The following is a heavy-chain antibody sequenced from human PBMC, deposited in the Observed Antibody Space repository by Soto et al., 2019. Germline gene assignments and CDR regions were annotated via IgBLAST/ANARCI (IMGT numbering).Heavy chain of an antibody. CDR1: GFTFSSYA. J-gene: IGHJ4*02. D-gene: IGHD6-19*01. CDR3: AKDRVSEHNNGWPQGS. Sequence: PGGSRRLSCSASGFTFSSYAMSWVRQAPGTGLECVSVISGGGETTYYADSVKGRFTISRDNSKNTLYLQMSSLRAEDTALYFCAKDRVSEHNNGWPQGSWGQGTQVTVSS. CDR2: ISGGGETT. V-gene: IGHV3-23*01.